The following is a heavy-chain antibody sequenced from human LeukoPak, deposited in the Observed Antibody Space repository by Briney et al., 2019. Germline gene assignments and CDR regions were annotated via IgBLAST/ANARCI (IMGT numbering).Heavy chain of an antibody. D-gene: IGHD2-2*01. CDR3: ATTPSTYGAFDI. CDR2: FDPEDGET. J-gene: IGHJ3*02. Sequence: ASVKVSCKVSGYTLTELSMNWVRQAPGKGLEWMGGFDPEDGETIYAQKFQGRVTMTEDTSTDTAYMELSSLRSEDTAVYYCATTPSTYGAFDIWGQGTMVTVSS. CDR1: GYTLTELS. V-gene: IGHV1-24*01.